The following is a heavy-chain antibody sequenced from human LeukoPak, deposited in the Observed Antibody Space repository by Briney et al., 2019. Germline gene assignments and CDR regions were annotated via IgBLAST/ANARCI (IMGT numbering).Heavy chain of an antibody. D-gene: IGHD4/OR15-4a*01. V-gene: IGHV4-34*01. CDR1: GGSFSGYY. Sequence: PSETLSLTCAVYGGSFSGYYWSWIRQPPGKGLEWIGEINHSGSTNYNPSLKSRVTMSVDTSKNQFSLKLSSVTAADTAVYFCARGDGLWSAFGYWGQGTLVTVSS. CDR3: ARGDGLWSAFGY. CDR2: INHSGST. J-gene: IGHJ4*02.